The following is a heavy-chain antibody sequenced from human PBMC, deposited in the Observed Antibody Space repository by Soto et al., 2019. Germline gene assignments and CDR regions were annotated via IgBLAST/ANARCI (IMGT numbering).Heavy chain of an antibody. CDR3: ARDESRLTMILVS. CDR1: GFTFSSYG. V-gene: IGHV3-33*01. J-gene: IGHJ5*02. CDR2: IWYDGSSQ. Sequence: QVQLVESGGGVVQPGRSLRLSCAASGFTFSSYGMHWVRQAPGKGLEWVAVIWYDGSSQHYADSVKGRFTISRDNSKNTLFLQMNSLRAADTAVYYCARDESRLTMILVSWGQGTLVSVSS. D-gene: IGHD3-22*01.